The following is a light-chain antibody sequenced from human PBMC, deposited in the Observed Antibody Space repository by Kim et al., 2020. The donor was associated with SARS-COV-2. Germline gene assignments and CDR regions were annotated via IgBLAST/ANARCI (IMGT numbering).Light chain of an antibody. CDR1: QSVSTN. CDR3: QYYNNIPRLT. Sequence: EIVMTQSPATLSVPPGERATLSCRASQSVSTNLAWYQQKPGQAPRLLIYGSSTRTTGIPARFSGSGSGTEFTLTISSLQSEDFAVYYFQYYNNIPRLTFGGGTKVDIK. CDR2: GSS. V-gene: IGKV3-15*01. J-gene: IGKJ4*01.